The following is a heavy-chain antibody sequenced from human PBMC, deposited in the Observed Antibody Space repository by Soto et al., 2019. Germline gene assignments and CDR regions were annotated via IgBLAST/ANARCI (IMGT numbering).Heavy chain of an antibody. Sequence: EVQLLASGGGLVQPGGSLSLSCAASGFTFRSYAMSWVRQAPGKGLEWVSAISGGGDSTYYADSVKGRFTISRDNSKNTLYLPMNALRAEDTAVYYCPRRGEMPTLLFDYWGPGTLVTVSS. CDR3: PRRGEMPTLLFDY. CDR1: GFTFRSYA. D-gene: IGHD3-16*01. J-gene: IGHJ4*02. V-gene: IGHV3-23*01. CDR2: ISGGGDST.